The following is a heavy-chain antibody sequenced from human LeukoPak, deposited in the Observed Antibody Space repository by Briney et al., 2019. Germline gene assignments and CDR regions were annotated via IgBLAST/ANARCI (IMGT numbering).Heavy chain of an antibody. D-gene: IGHD3-10*02. Sequence: GGSLRLSCGVSGFTFSSYSMCWVRQAPGKGLEWVSFISSSSSYIYYADSVKGRFTISRDNAKNSLYLQMNSLRAEDTAVYYCARRTMFPYYFDYWGQGTLVTVSS. V-gene: IGHV3-21*01. J-gene: IGHJ4*02. CDR3: ARRTMFPYYFDY. CDR1: GFTFSSYS. CDR2: ISSSSSYI.